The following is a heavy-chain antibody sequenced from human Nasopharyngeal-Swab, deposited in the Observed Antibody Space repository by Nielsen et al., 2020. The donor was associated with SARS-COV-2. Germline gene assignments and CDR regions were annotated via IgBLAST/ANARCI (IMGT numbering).Heavy chain of an antibody. Sequence: SVKVSCKASGRTFSSYAISWVRQAPGQGLEWMGRIIPILGIANYAQKFQGRVTITADTYTSTAYLELSSLRSEDTAVYYCARVKPTACSGGSCYSLPLGYWGQGTLVTVSS. D-gene: IGHD2-15*01. CDR1: GRTFSSYA. J-gene: IGHJ4*02. CDR2: IIPILGIA. V-gene: IGHV1-69*04. CDR3: ARVKPTACSGGSCYSLPLGY.